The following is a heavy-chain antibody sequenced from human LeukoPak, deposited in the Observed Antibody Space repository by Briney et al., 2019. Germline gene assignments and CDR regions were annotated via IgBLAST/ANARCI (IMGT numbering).Heavy chain of an antibody. CDR2: MNPNSGNT. J-gene: IGHJ6*04. CDR1: GYTFTSYD. CDR3: ARNHVPTGLRDV. D-gene: IGHD5-12*01. Sequence: ASVKVSCKASGYTFTSYDINWVRQATGQGPEWMGWMNPNSGNTGYAQKFQGRVAMTRDTSINTAYMELSSLGSEDTAVYYCARNHVPTGLRDVWGTGTPVIVSS. V-gene: IGHV1-8*01.